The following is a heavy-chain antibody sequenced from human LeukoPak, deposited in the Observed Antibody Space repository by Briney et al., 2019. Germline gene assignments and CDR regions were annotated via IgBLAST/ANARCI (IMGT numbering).Heavy chain of an antibody. D-gene: IGHD3-3*01. Sequence: PSGTLSLTCGVSGGSISSNNWWSWVRQPPGKGLEWIGEIYHSGSTNYNPSLKSRVTISIDKSKNQFSLKLSSVTAADTAVYYCARAPLLQRYRSGFDYWGQGTLVTVSS. CDR3: ARAPLLQRYRSGFDY. V-gene: IGHV4-4*02. CDR1: GGSISSNNW. CDR2: IYHSGST. J-gene: IGHJ4*02.